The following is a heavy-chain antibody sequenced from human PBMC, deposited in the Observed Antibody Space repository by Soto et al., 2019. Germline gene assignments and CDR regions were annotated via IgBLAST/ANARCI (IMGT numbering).Heavy chain of an antibody. V-gene: IGHV3-74*01. CDR3: ARVSQGTYCRGGNCYSDY. CDR2: VNGDGSVT. CDR1: GFTFSDYW. D-gene: IGHD2-15*01. J-gene: IGHJ4*02. Sequence: DVQLVESGGGLVQPGGSLRLSCAASGFTFSDYWMHWVRLTPGQGVVWVSRVNGDGSVTGYEDSVKGRFTISRDNAKNTLYLQMNSLRAEDTARYYCARVSQGTYCRGGNCYSDYCGQGAQATVSS.